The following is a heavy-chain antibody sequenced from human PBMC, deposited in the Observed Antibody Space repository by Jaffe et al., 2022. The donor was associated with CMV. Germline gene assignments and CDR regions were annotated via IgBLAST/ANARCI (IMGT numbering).Heavy chain of an antibody. V-gene: IGHV3-48*02. J-gene: IGHJ4*02. CDR2: IDNNSRGI. CDR1: GFNFNNYG. Sequence: EVQLVESGGGLIQPGGSLRLSCAASGFNFNNYGMVWVRQAPGKGLEWVAHIDNNSRGIYYSDSIKGRFTIVRDNARNSLYLQMSSLRDDDTAVYYCARGTLDYWGLGTLVAVSS. CDR3: ARGTLDY.